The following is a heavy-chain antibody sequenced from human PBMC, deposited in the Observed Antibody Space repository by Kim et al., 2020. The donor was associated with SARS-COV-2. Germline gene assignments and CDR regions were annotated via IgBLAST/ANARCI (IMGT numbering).Heavy chain of an antibody. CDR2: INWNGGST. D-gene: IGHD2-8*02. CDR3: ARAHCTGGVCYGLDWFDP. Sequence: GGSLRLSCAASGFTFDDYGMSWVRQAPGKGLEWVSGINWNGGSTGYADSVKGRFTISRDNAKNSLYLQMNSLRAEDTALYYCARAHCTGGVCYGLDWFDPWGQGTLVTVSS. CDR1: GFTFDDYG. V-gene: IGHV3-20*04. J-gene: IGHJ5*02.